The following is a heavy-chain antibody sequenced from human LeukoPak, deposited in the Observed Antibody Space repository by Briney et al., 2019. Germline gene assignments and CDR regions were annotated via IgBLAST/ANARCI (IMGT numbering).Heavy chain of an antibody. J-gene: IGHJ4*02. CDR1: GFTFSSYA. CDR2: ISYDGRNK. Sequence: GGSLRLSCAASGFTFSSYAMHWVRQAPGKGLEWVAVISYDGRNKYYADSVKGRFTISRDNSKNTLYLQMNSLRAEDTAVYYCARAPYYYDSSGYSYYFDYWGQGTLVTVSS. CDR3: ARAPYYYDSSGYSYYFDY. D-gene: IGHD3-22*01. V-gene: IGHV3-30*04.